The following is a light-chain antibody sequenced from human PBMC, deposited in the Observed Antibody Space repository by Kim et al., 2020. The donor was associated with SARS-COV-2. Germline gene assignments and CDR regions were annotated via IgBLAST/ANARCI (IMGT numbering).Light chain of an antibody. J-gene: IGKJ4*01. V-gene: IGKV1-39*01. CDR3: QQSHTAPSLT. Sequence: DIQMNQSPPSLSASVGDRVPIVCRESQRSSTYLNWYQQKPGKAPKLLIYASSNLQSGVPSRFSGSGSGPDFKLTISSLQPEDFATYYCQQSHTAPSLTFGGGAKVDIK. CDR2: ASS. CDR1: QRSSTY.